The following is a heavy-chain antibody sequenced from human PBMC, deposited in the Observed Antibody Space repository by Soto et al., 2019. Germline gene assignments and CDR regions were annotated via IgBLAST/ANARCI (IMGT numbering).Heavy chain of an antibody. J-gene: IGHJ4*02. Sequence: EVQLLDSGGGLVQPGGSLRLSCAASGFTFSNYDMTWVRQAPGKGLEWVSRIGGSGARTYYADSVKGRFTISRDNSRNTLYLQMNSLRAEDTARYYCAKVPLRPYCFDYWGQGALVTVSS. D-gene: IGHD4-17*01. CDR1: GFTFSNYD. CDR2: IGGSGART. V-gene: IGHV3-23*01. CDR3: AKVPLRPYCFDY.